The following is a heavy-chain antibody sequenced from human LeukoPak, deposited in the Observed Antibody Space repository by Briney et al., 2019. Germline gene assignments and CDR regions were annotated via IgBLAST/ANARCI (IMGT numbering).Heavy chain of an antibody. CDR1: GYRFTSYW. V-gene: IGHV5-51*01. CDR3: ARLNDGFDI. CDR2: IDPGDSAT. Sequence: GESLKISCKCSGYRFTSYWIAWVRQMPGKGLELMGIIDPGDSATRYRPSFQGQVTISADKSITTAYLQWSSLKASDTAMYWCARLNDGFDIWGQGTMVTVFS. J-gene: IGHJ3*02.